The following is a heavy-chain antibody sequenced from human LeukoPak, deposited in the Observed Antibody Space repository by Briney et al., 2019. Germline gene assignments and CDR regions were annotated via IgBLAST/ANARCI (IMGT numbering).Heavy chain of an antibody. CDR1: GFTFSDYD. D-gene: IGHD2-21*02. V-gene: IGHV3-11*05. CDR3: ARDRGVYCGGDCDHYYFDY. Sequence: PGGSLRLSCAASGFTFSDYDMNWIRQAPGKGLEWLSKITVSSTYTNYADSVEGRFTISRDNAKNSLYLQMNSLRAEDTAVYYCARDRGVYCGGDCDHYYFDYWGQGTLVTVSS. J-gene: IGHJ4*02. CDR2: ITVSSTYT.